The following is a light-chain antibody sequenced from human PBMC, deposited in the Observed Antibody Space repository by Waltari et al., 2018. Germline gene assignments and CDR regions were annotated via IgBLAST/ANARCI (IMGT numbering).Light chain of an antibody. CDR1: SGHTTNI. V-gene: IGLV4-69*01. CDR3: QTGGHGTWV. Sequence: QLVLTQSPSASASLGASVKLTCTLSSGHTTNIIAWLQQKPEKGPRYLMKVNSDGSHNKGVESPDRFSGSSSGAERYLTISSLQSEDEADYYCQTGGHGTWVFGGGTRLTVL. CDR2: VNSDGSH. J-gene: IGLJ3*02.